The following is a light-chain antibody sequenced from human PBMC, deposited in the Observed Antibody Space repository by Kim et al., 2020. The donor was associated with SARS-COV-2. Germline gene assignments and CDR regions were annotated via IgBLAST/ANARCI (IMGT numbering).Light chain of an antibody. CDR2: EDN. CDR1: SGSIASNY. J-gene: IGLJ3*02. CDR3: QSYDSSNWV. Sequence: GKTVTISCTRSSGSIASNYVQWYQQRPGSAPTTVIYEDNQRPSGVPDRFSDSIDSSSSSASLTISGLKTEDEADYYCQSYDSSNWVFGGGTQLTVL. V-gene: IGLV6-57*03.